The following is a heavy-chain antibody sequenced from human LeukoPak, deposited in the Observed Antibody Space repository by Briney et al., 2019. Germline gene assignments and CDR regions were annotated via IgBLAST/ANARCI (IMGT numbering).Heavy chain of an antibody. Sequence: PGGSLRLSCAASGFTFGDYAMRWVRQAPGKGLEWVSAISGVSGSTTIYAASVKGRFTVSRDNSKSRLFLQMNSLRAEDTAVYYCARNFGSGRGVLYGMDVWGQGTTVTVAS. V-gene: IGHV3-23*01. CDR3: ARNFGSGRGVLYGMDV. J-gene: IGHJ6*02. CDR1: GFTFGDYA. D-gene: IGHD3-10*01. CDR2: ISGVSGSTT.